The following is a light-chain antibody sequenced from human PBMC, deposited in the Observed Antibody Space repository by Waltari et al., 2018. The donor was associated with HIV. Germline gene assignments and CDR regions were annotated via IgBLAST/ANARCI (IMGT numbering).Light chain of an antibody. V-gene: IGLV2-14*01. CDR2: EVT. CDR3: SSYTRRGTVV. Sequence: QSALTQPASVSGSPGHSIVLPCTGSSSDIGYYAYFSWYQQYPGQAPKALIYEVTSRPSGTSSRFSGSKSATTAFLAISKLQTDDEADYFCSSYTRRGTVVFGGGTRLTVL. J-gene: IGLJ2*01. CDR1: SSDIGYYAY.